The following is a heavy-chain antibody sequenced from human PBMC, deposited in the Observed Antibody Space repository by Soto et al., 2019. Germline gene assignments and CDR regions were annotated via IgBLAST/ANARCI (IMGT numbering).Heavy chain of an antibody. D-gene: IGHD6-19*01. CDR2: IIPISRTA. Sequence: QVQLVQSGAEVKKPGSSVKVSCKASGGTLSDDAISWVRQAPGQGLEWMGGIIPISRTANYAQKFQGRVTITEDTSTSTAYMEVSSPRSQDTAIYYCARDAVAGGYGMDVWGQGTAVTVSS. CDR1: GGTLSDDA. CDR3: ARDAVAGGYGMDV. V-gene: IGHV1-69*06. J-gene: IGHJ6*02.